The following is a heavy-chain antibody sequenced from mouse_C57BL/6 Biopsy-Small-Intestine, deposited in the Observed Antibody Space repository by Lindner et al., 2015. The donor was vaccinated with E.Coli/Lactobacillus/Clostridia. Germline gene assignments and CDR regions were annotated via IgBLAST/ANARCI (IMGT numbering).Heavy chain of an antibody. V-gene: IGHV1-81*01. J-gene: IGHJ3*01. CDR3: AREYDYDHWFVY. D-gene: IGHD2-4*01. CDR1: GYTFISYG. CDR2: IYPRSTNT. Sequence: VQLQEVWSVSWRGPGASVKLSCKASGYTFISYGISWVKQRTGQGLEWIGEIYPRSTNTYYNEKFKGKATLTADKSSSTVYMELRSLTSEDSAVYFCAREYDYDHWFVYWGQGTLVTVSA.